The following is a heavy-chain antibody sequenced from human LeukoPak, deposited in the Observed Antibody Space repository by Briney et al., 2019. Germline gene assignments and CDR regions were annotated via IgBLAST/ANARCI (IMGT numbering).Heavy chain of an antibody. CDR2: IYHSGST. Sequence: SETLSLTCTVSGYSISSGYYWGWIRQPPGKGLEWIGSIYHSGSTYYNPSLKSRVTISVDTSKNQFSLKLSSVTAADTAVYYCARGLYDYVWGSYRSYLYFDYWGQGTLVTVSS. D-gene: IGHD3-16*02. J-gene: IGHJ4*02. V-gene: IGHV4-38-2*02. CDR1: GYSISSGYY. CDR3: ARGLYDYVWGSYRSYLYFDY.